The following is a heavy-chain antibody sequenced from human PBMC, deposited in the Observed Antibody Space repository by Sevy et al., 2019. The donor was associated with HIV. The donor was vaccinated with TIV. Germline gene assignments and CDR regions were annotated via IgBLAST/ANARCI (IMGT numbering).Heavy chain of an antibody. CDR2: IYSGVTT. CDR3: ARVSVYYYDSSGYYTTGNAFDI. V-gene: IGHV3-53*01. J-gene: IGHJ3*02. D-gene: IGHD3-22*01. Sequence: GGSLRLSCAASGFTVGSNYMSWVRQAPGKGLEWVSIIYSGVTTSYADYVKGRFTISRDNSKNTLYLQMNSLRAEDTAVYYCARVSVYYYDSSGYYTTGNAFDIWGQGTMVTVSS. CDR1: GFTVGSNY.